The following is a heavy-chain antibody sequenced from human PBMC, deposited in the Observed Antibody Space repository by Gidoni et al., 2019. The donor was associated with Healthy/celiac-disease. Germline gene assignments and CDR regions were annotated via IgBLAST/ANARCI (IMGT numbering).Heavy chain of an antibody. CDR3: ATPGIQLRYYYYYYMDV. D-gene: IGHD5-18*01. Sequence: QVQLVQSGAEVKKPGSSVKVSCKASGGTFSSYAISWVRQAPGQGLEWMGGSIPIFGTANYAQKFQGRVTITADESTSTAYMELSSLRSEDTAVYYCATPGIQLRYYYYYYMDVWGKGTTVTVSS. J-gene: IGHJ6*03. CDR1: GGTFSSYA. V-gene: IGHV1-69*01. CDR2: SIPIFGTA.